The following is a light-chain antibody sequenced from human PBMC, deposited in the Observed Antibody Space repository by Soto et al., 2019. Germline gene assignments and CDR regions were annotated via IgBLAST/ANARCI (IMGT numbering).Light chain of an antibody. CDR2: GAS. CDR1: QTIGDND. CDR3: QQYGSSPH. J-gene: IGKJ4*01. Sequence: EIVLTQSPDTLSLYPGERGTLSCRASQTIGDNDLAWYQQKPGQAPRLLIYGASSRATGIPDRFSGSGSGTDFTLTISSLEPEDFAVYYCQQYGSSPHFGGGTKV. V-gene: IGKV3-20*01.